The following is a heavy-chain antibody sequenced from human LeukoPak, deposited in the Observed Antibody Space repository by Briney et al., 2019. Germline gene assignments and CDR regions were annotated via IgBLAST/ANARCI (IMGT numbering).Heavy chain of an antibody. CDR2: VYPSVSDT. CDR1: GYTFNTYW. D-gene: IGHD2-15*01. Sequence: GESLKISCKSSGYTFNTYWIGWVRQVPGKGLEWMGIVYPSVSDTRYSPSFQGQLTISADESISAAYLEWSTLKASDTAMYYCARHNRYCSDGTCNRGTPDYWGQGTQVTVSS. J-gene: IGHJ4*02. V-gene: IGHV5-51*01. CDR3: ARHNRYCSDGTCNRGTPDY.